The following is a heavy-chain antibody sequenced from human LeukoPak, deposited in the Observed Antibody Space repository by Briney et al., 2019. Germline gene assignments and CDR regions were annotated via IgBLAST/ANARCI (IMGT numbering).Heavy chain of an antibody. V-gene: IGHV3-7*01. CDR2: IKHDGSEK. CDR1: GFTFSSYW. Sequence: GGSLRLSCAASGFTFSSYWMSWVRQAPGKGLEWVANIKHDGSEKYYVDSVKGRFTISRDNAKNTLYLQMNSLRAEDTAVYYCARVGGSGYDAFDIWGQGTMVTVSS. J-gene: IGHJ3*02. D-gene: IGHD3-22*01. CDR3: ARVGGSGYDAFDI.